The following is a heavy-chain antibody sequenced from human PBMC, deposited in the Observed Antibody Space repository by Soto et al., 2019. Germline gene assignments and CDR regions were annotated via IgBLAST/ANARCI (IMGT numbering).Heavy chain of an antibody. CDR3: AKDLGYSGYDPRFDP. CDR2: ISGSGGST. J-gene: IGHJ5*02. CDR1: GFPFSSYS. V-gene: IGHV3-23*01. D-gene: IGHD5-12*01. Sequence: PGGSLRLSCAASGFPFSSYSMNWVRPAPGKGLEWVSAISGSGGSTYYADSVKGRFTISRDNSKNTLYLQMNSLRAEDTAVYYCAKDLGYSGYDPRFDPWGQGTLVTVSS.